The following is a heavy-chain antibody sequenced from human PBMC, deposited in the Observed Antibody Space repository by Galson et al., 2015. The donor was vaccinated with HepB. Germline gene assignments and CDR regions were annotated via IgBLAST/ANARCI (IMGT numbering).Heavy chain of an antibody. D-gene: IGHD6-19*01. CDR1: GFTFSSYI. V-gene: IGHV3-30*04. CDR2: ISYAGTKK. CDR3: ARDRSLREAQWLVPCFDS. J-gene: IGHJ4*02. Sequence: SLRLSCAASGFTFSSYIMHWVRQAPGKGLEWVSLISYAGTKKNYADSVKGRFTISRDNSKDTLYLQMNSLRAEDTAVYYCARDRSLREAQWLVPCFDSWGQGTLVTVSS.